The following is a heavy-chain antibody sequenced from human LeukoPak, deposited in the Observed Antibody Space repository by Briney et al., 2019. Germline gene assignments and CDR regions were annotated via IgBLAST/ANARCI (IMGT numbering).Heavy chain of an antibody. CDR3: ARNGGSYPFFDY. Sequence: GGSLRLSCAASGFTFSTYWMSWVRQAPGKGLEWVANIKKDGSEKYYMDSVKGRFTISRDNTKNSLYLEMNSLRGEDTAVYYCARNGGSYPFFDYWGQGALVTVSS. CDR2: IKKDGSEK. CDR1: GFTFSTYW. D-gene: IGHD1-26*01. J-gene: IGHJ4*02. V-gene: IGHV3-7*01.